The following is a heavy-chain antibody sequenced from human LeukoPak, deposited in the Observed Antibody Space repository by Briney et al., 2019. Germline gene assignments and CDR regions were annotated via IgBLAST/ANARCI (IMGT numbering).Heavy chain of an antibody. CDR3: AKDLEAFGSGSYYNAHDY. Sequence: GGSLRLSCAASGFTFSTYAISWVRQAPGKGLEWVSGIGGSGVYTHYADPVKGRFTISRDNSKNTLFLQMYSLRAEDTAVYYCAKDLEAFGSGSYYNAHDYWGRGTLVTVSS. CDR2: IGGSGVYT. D-gene: IGHD3-10*01. V-gene: IGHV3-23*01. CDR1: GFTFSTYA. J-gene: IGHJ4*02.